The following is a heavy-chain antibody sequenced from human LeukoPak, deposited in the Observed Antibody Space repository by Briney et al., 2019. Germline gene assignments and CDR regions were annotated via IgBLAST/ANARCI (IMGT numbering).Heavy chain of an antibody. CDR3: TRGAGWLIDY. CDR2: FHNSGTF. J-gene: IGHJ4*02. Sequence: SETLSLTCTVSDDSISDYYRGWIRQPPGKGLEWIGYFHNSGTFTYNPSLKSRVTISADTSKNQFSLKLNSLTTADTAVYYCTRGAGWLIDYWGQGILVTVSS. CDR1: DDSISDYY. V-gene: IGHV4-59*01. D-gene: IGHD3-16*01.